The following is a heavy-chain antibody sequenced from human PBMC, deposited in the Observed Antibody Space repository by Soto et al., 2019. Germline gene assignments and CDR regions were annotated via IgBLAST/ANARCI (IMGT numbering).Heavy chain of an antibody. J-gene: IGHJ4*02. Sequence: QVQLQESGPGLVKPSGTLSLTCAVSSGSVFSSNWWSWVRLPPGKGLEWIGETRNSGGANYNPSLKSRVTIPVDRSRNHIFRELSSVTAADTAVYYCASHLVMAGTRGFDHWGLGTLVTVSS. V-gene: IGHV4-4*02. CDR3: ASHLVMAGTRGFDH. CDR1: SGSVFSSNW. D-gene: IGHD6-19*01. CDR2: TRNSGGA.